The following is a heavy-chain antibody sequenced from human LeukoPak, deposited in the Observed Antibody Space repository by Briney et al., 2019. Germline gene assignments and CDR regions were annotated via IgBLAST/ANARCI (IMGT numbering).Heavy chain of an antibody. CDR3: ARDDPYYDILTGYYSNWFDP. D-gene: IGHD3-9*01. Sequence: VKVSCKASGYTFTSYGISWVRQAPGQGLEWMGWISAYNGNTNYAQKLQGRVTMTTDTSTSTAYMELRSLRSDDTAVYYCARDDPYYDILTGYYSNWFDPWGQGTLVTVSS. V-gene: IGHV1-18*01. J-gene: IGHJ5*02. CDR1: GYTFTSYG. CDR2: ISAYNGNT.